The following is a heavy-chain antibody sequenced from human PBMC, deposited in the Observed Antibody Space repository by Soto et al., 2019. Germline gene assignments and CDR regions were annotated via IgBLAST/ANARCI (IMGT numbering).Heavy chain of an antibody. J-gene: IGHJ4*02. CDR1: EFNVTNGH. D-gene: IGHD1-1*01. CDR3: AGDWNGDKYFDY. V-gene: IGHV3-53*01. CDR2: IFGDGNT. Sequence: PGGSRRLSCAASEFNVTNGHMNWVRQAPGKGLEWVSVIFGDGNTKYGDSVKGRFTISRDTSKNTVYLQMNSLRAEDTAVYYCAGDWNGDKYFDYWDQGTLVTVS.